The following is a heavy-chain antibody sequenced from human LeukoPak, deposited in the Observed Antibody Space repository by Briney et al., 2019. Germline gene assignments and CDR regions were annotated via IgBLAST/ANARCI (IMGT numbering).Heavy chain of an antibody. CDR2: ISAYNGNT. CDR3: ARVYSSGWFDAFDI. Sequence: ASVKVSCKASGYTFTTYGISWVRQAPGQGLEWMGWISAYNGNTNYAQKLQGRVTMTTDTSTSTAYMELRSLRSDDTAVYYCARVYSSGWFDAFDIWGQGTMVTVSS. V-gene: IGHV1-18*01. J-gene: IGHJ3*02. D-gene: IGHD6-19*01. CDR1: GYTFTTYG.